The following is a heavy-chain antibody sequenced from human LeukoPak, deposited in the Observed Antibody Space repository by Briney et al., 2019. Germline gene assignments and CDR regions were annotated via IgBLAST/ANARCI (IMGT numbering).Heavy chain of an antibody. J-gene: IGHJ4*02. Sequence: GGSLRLSCAASGFTDSSNYMSWVRQAPGKGLEWISVVYSGASTYYADSVKGRFTISRDNSKNTLYLQMNSLRAEDTAVYYCARATMVRGVTNYFDCWGQGTLVTVSS. D-gene: IGHD3-10*01. CDR3: ARATMVRGVTNYFDC. CDR2: VYSGAST. V-gene: IGHV3-53*01. CDR1: GFTDSSNY.